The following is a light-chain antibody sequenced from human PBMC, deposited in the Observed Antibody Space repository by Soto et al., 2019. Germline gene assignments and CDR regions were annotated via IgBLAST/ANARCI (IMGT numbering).Light chain of an antibody. CDR1: QDISNN. CDR3: QHYHNYMYT. Sequence: DIQRTQSPSSLSASVGDRVTICCQASQDISNNLNWYQQKPGKAPDLLIYDASNLERGVPSRFSGSGSGTEFTFTISSHQPEEFATYYCQHYHNYMYTFGQGTNLEI. V-gene: IGKV1-33*01. CDR2: DAS. J-gene: IGKJ2*01.